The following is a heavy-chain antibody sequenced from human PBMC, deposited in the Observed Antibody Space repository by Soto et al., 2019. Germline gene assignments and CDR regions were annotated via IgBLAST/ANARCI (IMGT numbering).Heavy chain of an antibody. CDR1: GGTFSSYA. CDR2: IIPIFGTA. CDR3: ARADRVSYYDSSGGFDY. J-gene: IGHJ4*02. V-gene: IGHV1-69*01. D-gene: IGHD3-22*01. Sequence: QVQLVQSGAEVKKPGSSVKVSCKASGGTFSSYAISWVRQAPGQGLEWMGGIIPIFGTANYAQKFQGRVTITADESTSTAYLELSSLRFEATAVYYCARADRVSYYDSSGGFDYWGQGTLVTVSS.